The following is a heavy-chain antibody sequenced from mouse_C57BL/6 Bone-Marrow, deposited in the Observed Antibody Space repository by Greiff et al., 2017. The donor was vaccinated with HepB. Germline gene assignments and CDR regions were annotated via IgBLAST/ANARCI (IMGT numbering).Heavy chain of an antibody. Sequence: VQLQQSGAELARSGASVKLSCKASGYTFTSDGISWVKQRTGQGLEWIGEIYPRSGKTYYNEKFKGKATLTADKSSSTAYMEIRSLTSEDSSVYFCARGGYGSSYGWYFDVWGTGPTVTVSS. CDR1: GYTFTSDG. V-gene: IGHV1-81*01. CDR2: IYPRSGKT. CDR3: ARGGYGSSYGWYFDV. J-gene: IGHJ1*03. D-gene: IGHD1-1*01.